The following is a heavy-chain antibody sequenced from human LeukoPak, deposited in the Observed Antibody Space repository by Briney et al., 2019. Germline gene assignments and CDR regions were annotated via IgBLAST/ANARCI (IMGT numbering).Heavy chain of an antibody. CDR2: VRHDERFK. D-gene: IGHD1-7*01. V-gene: IGHV3-30*02. CDR3: AKVAGTTSFYYYMDV. Sequence: PGGSLRLSCAASGFSLNNFGIHWVRQAPGKGLEWVAFVRHDERFKYYADSVKGRFTISRDTSRHTLYLQMNSLRIEDTAVYYCAKVAGTTSFYYYMDVWGIGTTVTVSS. J-gene: IGHJ6*03. CDR1: GFSLNNFG.